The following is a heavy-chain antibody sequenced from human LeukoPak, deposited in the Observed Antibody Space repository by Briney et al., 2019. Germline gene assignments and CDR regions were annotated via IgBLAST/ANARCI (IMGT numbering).Heavy chain of an antibody. CDR3: AVRWFGKLYPYY. Sequence: RASVKVSCKASGYTFTGYYMHWVRQAPGQGLEWVGWINPNSGGTNYAQKFQGRVTMTRDTSISTAYMELSRLRSDDTAVYYCAVRWFGKLYPYYWGQGTLVTVSS. D-gene: IGHD3-10*01. CDR2: INPNSGGT. J-gene: IGHJ4*02. CDR1: GYTFTGYY. V-gene: IGHV1-2*02.